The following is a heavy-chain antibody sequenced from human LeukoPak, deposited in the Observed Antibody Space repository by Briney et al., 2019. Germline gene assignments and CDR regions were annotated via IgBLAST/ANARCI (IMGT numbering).Heavy chain of an antibody. CDR1: GGSFSGYY. Sequence: SETLSLTCAVYGGSFSGYYWSWIRQPPGKGLEWIGEINHSGSTNYNPSLKSRVTISVDTSKNQFSLKLSSVTAADTAVYYCARDRVTMVRGVIMGNWFDPWGQGTLVTVSS. D-gene: IGHD3-10*01. V-gene: IGHV4-34*01. J-gene: IGHJ5*02. CDR3: ARDRVTMVRGVIMGNWFDP. CDR2: INHSGST.